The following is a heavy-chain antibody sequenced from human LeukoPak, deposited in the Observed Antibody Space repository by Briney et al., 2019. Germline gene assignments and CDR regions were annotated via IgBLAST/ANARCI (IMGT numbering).Heavy chain of an antibody. Sequence: SETLSLTCTVSGGSISSYYWSWIRQPPGKGLEWIGYIYYSGSTYYNPSLKSRVTISVDTSKNQFSLKLSSVTAADTAVYYCARESSSWLDYWGQGTLVTVSS. D-gene: IGHD6-13*01. J-gene: IGHJ4*02. CDR3: ARESSSWLDY. V-gene: IGHV4-59*12. CDR2: IYYSGST. CDR1: GGSISSYY.